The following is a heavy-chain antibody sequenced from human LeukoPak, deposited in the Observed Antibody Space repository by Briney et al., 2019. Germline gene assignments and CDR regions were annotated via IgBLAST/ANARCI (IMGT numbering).Heavy chain of an antibody. CDR2: ISYSGST. J-gene: IGHJ4*02. Sequence: SETLSLTCTVSGGSISSYYWSWIRQPPGKGLECFGYISYSGSTNYNPSLKSRVTISVDTSKNQFSLKLSSVTAADTAVYYCAREGGPYRPLDYSGQGTLVTVSS. CDR1: GGSISSYY. CDR3: AREGGPYRPLDY. V-gene: IGHV4-59*12.